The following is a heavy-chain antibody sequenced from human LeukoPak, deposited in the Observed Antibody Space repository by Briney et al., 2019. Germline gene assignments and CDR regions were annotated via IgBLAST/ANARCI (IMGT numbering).Heavy chain of an antibody. CDR2: ISSTSNTI. J-gene: IGHJ4*02. CDR3: ARMGIAAAGVDY. V-gene: IGHV3-48*01. Sequence: GGSLRLSCAASGFTFSTFSMDWVRQAPGRGLQWLSYISSTSNTIYYADSLKGRFTISRDNAKNSLYLQIDSLSVEDTAVYYRARMGIAAAGVDYWGQGTLVTVSS. CDR1: GFTFSTFS. D-gene: IGHD6-13*01.